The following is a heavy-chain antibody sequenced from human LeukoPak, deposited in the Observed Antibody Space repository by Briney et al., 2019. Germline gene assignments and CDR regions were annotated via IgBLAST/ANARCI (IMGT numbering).Heavy chain of an antibody. CDR1: GFSVSDAW. D-gene: IGHD1-26*01. CDR2: IRVRSDGGTT. V-gene: IGHV3-15*01. CDR3: ASLVGFSLYY. Sequence: GGSLRLSCAASGFSVSDAWMSWVRQAPGKGLELVGRIRVRSDGGTTDYAAPVKGRFTISRDDSKNTLYLQMDSLQTEDTAVYYCASLVGFSLYYWGQGTLVTVSS. J-gene: IGHJ4*02.